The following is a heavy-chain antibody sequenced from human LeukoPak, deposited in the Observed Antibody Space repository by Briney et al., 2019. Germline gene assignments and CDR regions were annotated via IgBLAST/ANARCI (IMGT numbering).Heavy chain of an antibody. CDR1: GFTFSSYA. J-gene: IGHJ5*02. V-gene: IGHV3-23*01. D-gene: IGHD6-19*01. CDR3: ATCLRVLQLHSSGWYKRNWFDP. Sequence: GGSLRLSCAASGFTFSSYAMSWVRQAPGKGLEWVSAISGSGGSTYYADSVKGRFTISRDNSKNTLYLQMNSLRAEDTAVYYCATCLRVLQLHSSGWYKRNWFDPWGQGTLVTVSS. CDR2: ISGSGGST.